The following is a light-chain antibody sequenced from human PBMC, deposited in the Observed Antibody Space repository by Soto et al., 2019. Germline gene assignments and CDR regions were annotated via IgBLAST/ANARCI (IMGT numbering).Light chain of an antibody. CDR2: WAS. J-gene: IGKJ4*01. CDR1: QSVLYSSNSKNY. CDR3: QQYYGTPLT. Sequence: DIVMTQSPDSLAVSLGERATINCKSSQSVLYSSNSKNYLAWYQQKPGQPLKLLIYWASTRESGVRDRFSGSGTGTDFTLAISSLQAEDVAVYYCQQYYGTPLTFGGGTKVEIK. V-gene: IGKV4-1*01.